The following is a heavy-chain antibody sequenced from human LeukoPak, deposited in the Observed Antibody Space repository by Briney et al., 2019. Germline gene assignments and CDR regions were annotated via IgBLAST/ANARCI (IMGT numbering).Heavy chain of an antibody. Sequence: GGSLRLSCAASGFTFSSYGMSWVRQAPGKGLEWVSAISGSSGSTYYADSVKGRFTISRDNSKNTLYLQMNSLRAEDTAVYYCAKVYSSGWYYYYYYMDVWGKGTTVTISS. J-gene: IGHJ6*03. CDR1: GFTFSSYG. V-gene: IGHV3-23*01. D-gene: IGHD6-19*01. CDR2: ISGSSGST. CDR3: AKVYSSGWYYYYYYMDV.